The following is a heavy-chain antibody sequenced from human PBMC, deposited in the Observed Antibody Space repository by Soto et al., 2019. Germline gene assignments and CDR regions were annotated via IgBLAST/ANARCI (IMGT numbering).Heavy chain of an antibody. J-gene: IGHJ4*02. CDR1: GGSISSGGYY. CDR3: ARTGREAAGTMPHFDY. Sequence: QVQLQESGPGLVKPSQTLSLTCTVSGGSISSGGYYWSWIRQHPGKGLEWIGYIYYSGSTYYNPSLKSRVTKSVDTSKNQFSLKLSSVTAADTAVYYCARTGREAAGTMPHFDYWGQGTLVTVSS. D-gene: IGHD6-13*01. CDR2: IYYSGST. V-gene: IGHV4-31*03.